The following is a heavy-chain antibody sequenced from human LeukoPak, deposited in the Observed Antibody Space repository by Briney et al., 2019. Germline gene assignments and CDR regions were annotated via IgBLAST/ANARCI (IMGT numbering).Heavy chain of an antibody. J-gene: IGHJ5*02. CDR2: ISGSGGST. CDR3: AKRSASVLWFGEFLFNWFDP. CDR1: GFTFSSYA. Sequence: PGGSLRLSCAASGFTFSSYAMSWVRQAPGKGLEWVSAISGSGGSTYYADSVKGRFTISRDNSENTLYLQMNSLRAEDTAVYYCAKRSASVLWFGEFLFNWFDPWGQGTLVTVSS. V-gene: IGHV3-23*01. D-gene: IGHD3-10*01.